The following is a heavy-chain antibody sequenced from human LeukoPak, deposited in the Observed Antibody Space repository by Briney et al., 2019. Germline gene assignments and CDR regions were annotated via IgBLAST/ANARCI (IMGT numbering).Heavy chain of an antibody. J-gene: IGHJ4*02. D-gene: IGHD6-19*01. CDR1: GFTFSSYV. V-gene: IGHV3-30*04. Sequence: PGRSLRLSCAASGFTFSSYVMHWVRQAPGKGLEWVAIISYDGSNEYYADSVKGRFTISRDNSKNTLYLQMNSLRAADTAVYYCAKGSPYSSGWYYFDYWGQGTLVTVSS. CDR3: AKGSPYSSGWYYFDY. CDR2: ISYDGSNE.